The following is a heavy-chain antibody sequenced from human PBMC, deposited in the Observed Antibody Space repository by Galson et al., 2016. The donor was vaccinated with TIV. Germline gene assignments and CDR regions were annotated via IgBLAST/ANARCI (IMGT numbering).Heavy chain of an antibody. CDR2: MDWEGEK. CDR3: ARRGPRGDTDY. Sequence: PALVKPPQTLTLTCPSSGFSLPTSGMCVSWIRQPPGKALEWLERMDWEGEKYYSTSLRTRLTISKGTSKNQVVLTMTNMDPVDTATYYCARRGPRGDTDYWGQGTFVTVSS. V-gene: IGHV2-70*11. J-gene: IGHJ4*02. CDR1: GFSLPTSGMC.